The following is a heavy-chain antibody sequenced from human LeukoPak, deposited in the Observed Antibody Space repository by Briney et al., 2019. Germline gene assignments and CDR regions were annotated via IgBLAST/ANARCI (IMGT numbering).Heavy chain of an antibody. D-gene: IGHD6-19*01. J-gene: IGHJ4*02. CDR2: ISYDGSNK. CDR1: GFTFSSYG. V-gene: IGHV3-30*03. CDR3: ARDLGLSSGFPYYFDY. Sequence: GRSLRLSCAASGFTFSSYGMHWVRQAPGKGLEWVAVISYDGSNKYYADSVKGRFTISRDNSKNTLYLQMNSLRAEDTAVYYCARDLGLSSGFPYYFDYWGQGTLVTVSS.